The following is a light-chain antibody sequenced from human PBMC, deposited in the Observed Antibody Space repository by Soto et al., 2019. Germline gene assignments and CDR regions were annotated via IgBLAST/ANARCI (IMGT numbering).Light chain of an antibody. CDR2: ENN. V-gene: IGLV1-51*02. CDR1: SSNIGNNY. CDR3: ETLYSSLSVVL. Sequence: QSVLTQPPSVSAAPGQKVTISCSGSSSNIGNNYVSWYQQLPGTAPKLLMYENNKRPPGIPDRFSGSKSGTSATLGINGLQAGDEADYYCETLYSSLSVVLFGGGTKLTVL. J-gene: IGLJ2*01.